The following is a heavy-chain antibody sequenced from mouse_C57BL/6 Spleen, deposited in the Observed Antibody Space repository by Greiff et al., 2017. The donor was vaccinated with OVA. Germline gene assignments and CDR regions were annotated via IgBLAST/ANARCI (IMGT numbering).Heavy chain of an antibody. Sequence: VQLQQPGAELVRPGSSVKLSCKASGYTFTSYWMHWVKQRPIQGLEWIGNIDPSDSETHYNQKFKDKATLTVDKSSSTAYMQLSSLTSEDSAVYYCARRGYGSSSYYFDYWGQGTTLTVSS. CDR3: ARRGYGSSSYYFDY. D-gene: IGHD1-1*01. CDR2: IDPSDSET. V-gene: IGHV1-52*01. CDR1: GYTFTSYW. J-gene: IGHJ2*01.